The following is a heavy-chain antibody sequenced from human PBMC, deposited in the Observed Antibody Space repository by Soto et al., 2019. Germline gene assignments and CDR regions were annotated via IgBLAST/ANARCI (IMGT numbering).Heavy chain of an antibody. V-gene: IGHV4-39*01. CDR1: SDSFRRRDHY. J-gene: IGHJ4*02. Sequence: QLLLQQSGPGLLKPSETLSLTCTVSSDSFRRRDHYWVWIRQPPGKGLEWIGSIFYSGSTYYTPSLKSRVTISVDTPKNQVSLKVSSVTAADTAVYYCAKHDRGDFPDFWGPGTLVAVSS. CDR2: IFYSGST. D-gene: IGHD6-25*01. CDR3: AKHDRGDFPDF.